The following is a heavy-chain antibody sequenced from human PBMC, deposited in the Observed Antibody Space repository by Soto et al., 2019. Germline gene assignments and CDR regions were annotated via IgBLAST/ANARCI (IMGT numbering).Heavy chain of an antibody. D-gene: IGHD2-15*01. CDR3: ARHTKGYCSGGSCYGGYYFDY. Sequence: QLQLQESGPGLVKPSETLSLTCTVSGGSISSSSYYWGWIRQPPGKGLEWIGGIYYSGSTYYNPSLKRRVTISVDTSKNQFSLKLSSVTAADTAVYYCARHTKGYCSGGSCYGGYYFDYWGQGTLVTVSS. V-gene: IGHV4-39*01. J-gene: IGHJ4*02. CDR1: GGSISSSSYY. CDR2: IYYSGST.